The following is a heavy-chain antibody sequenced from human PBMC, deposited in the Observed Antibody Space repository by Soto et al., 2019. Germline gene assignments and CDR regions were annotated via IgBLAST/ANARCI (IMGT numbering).Heavy chain of an antibody. J-gene: IGHJ4*02. Sequence: QLQLQESGSGLVKPSQTLVLTCTVSGDSISRDGYSWSWIRQPPGKGLEWIGFIYHSGATYYNPSRKSRVTTSVDKSKNQFALRLDSVTAADTAVYYWAIEMSYYFASWGQGTLVTVS. CDR1: GDSISRDGYS. V-gene: IGHV4-30-2*01. CDR3: AIEMSYYFAS. CDR2: IYHSGAT.